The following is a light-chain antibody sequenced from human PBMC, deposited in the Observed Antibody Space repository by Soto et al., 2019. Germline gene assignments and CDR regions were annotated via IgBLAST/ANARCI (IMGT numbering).Light chain of an antibody. CDR3: QQSYSTPLT. CDR2: EAS. V-gene: IGKV1-39*01. J-gene: IGKJ4*01. Sequence: DIQMTQSPSSLSASVGDRVTITCRASQNINSYLNWYQQKLGEAPKLLIYEASSLQSGVPSRFSGSGSGADFTLTISSLQPEDFATYYCQQSYSTPLTFGGGTQVEI. CDR1: QNINSY.